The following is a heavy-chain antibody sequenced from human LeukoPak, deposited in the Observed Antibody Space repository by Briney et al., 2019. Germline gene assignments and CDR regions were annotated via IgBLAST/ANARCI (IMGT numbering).Heavy chain of an antibody. CDR1: GFNFSDYG. CDR2: INSNGAVI. J-gene: IGHJ4*02. D-gene: IGHD4-17*01. V-gene: IGHV3-48*01. CDR3: ARDPDGDYDFDY. Sequence: GGSLRLSCAASGFNFSDYGMNWVRRATGKGQERLSHINSNGAVISYADSVKGRFTISRDTAKSSLYLQMNSLKIEDTAIYFCARDPDGDYDFDYWGQGTLVTVSS.